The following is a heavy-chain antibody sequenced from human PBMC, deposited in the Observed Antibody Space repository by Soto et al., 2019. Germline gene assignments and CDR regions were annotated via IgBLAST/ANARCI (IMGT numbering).Heavy chain of an antibody. D-gene: IGHD3-10*01. CDR3: ARSLWFGELH. CDR2: IYWYNDK. V-gene: IGHV2-5*01. J-gene: IGHJ4*02. Sequence: QITLKESGPTLVKPTQTLTLTCSFSGFSLSTTGVGVGWIRQSPGKALEWLAIIYWYNDKRYSPSLKSRVTITKDTSKNQVVLTVTNMDPLDTGTYYCARSLWFGELHWGQGALVTVSS. CDR1: GFSLSTTGVG.